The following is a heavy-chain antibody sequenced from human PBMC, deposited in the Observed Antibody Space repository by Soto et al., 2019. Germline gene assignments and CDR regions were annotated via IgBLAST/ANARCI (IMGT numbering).Heavy chain of an antibody. D-gene: IGHD3-9*01. CDR1: GYSFSNFW. CDR2: IDPSDSYT. CDR3: ARHGTYYDILTGHYYYGMDV. Sequence: LKISCKGSGYSFSNFWIAWVRQMPGKGLEWMGRIDPSDSYTNYSPAFQGHVTISADKSISTAYLPGSSLKASDTAMYYCARHGTYYDILTGHYYYGMDVWGQGTTVAVSS. V-gene: IGHV5-10-1*01. J-gene: IGHJ6*02.